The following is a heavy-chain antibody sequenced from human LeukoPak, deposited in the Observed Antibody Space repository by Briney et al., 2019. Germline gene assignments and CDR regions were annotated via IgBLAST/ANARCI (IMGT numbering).Heavy chain of an antibody. J-gene: IGHJ4*02. CDR3: ARGDGSGSYYNPIY. V-gene: IGHV1-2*02. Sequence: ASVKVSCKASGYTFTGYYMHWVRQAPGQGLEWMGWINPNSGGTNYAQKFQGRVTMTRDTSITTAYMELSSLSSDDTAVNYCARGDGSGSYYNPIYWGQGTLVTVSS. CDR2: INPNSGGT. D-gene: IGHD3-10*01. CDR1: GYTFTGYY.